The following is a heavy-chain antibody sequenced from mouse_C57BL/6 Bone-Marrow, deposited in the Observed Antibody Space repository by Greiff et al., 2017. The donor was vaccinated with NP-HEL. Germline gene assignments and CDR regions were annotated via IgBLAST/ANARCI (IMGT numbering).Heavy chain of an antibody. V-gene: IGHV1-4*01. CDR1: GYTFTSYT. J-gene: IGHJ3*01. Sequence: QVQLKESGAELARPGASVKMSCKASGYTFTSYTMHWVKQRPGQGLEWIGYINPSSGYTKYNQKFKDKATLTADKSSSTAYMQLSSLTSEDSAVYYCARSGGIQTAQAPAWFAYWGQGTLVTVSA. D-gene: IGHD3-2*02. CDR2: INPSSGYT. CDR3: ARSGGIQTAQAPAWFAY.